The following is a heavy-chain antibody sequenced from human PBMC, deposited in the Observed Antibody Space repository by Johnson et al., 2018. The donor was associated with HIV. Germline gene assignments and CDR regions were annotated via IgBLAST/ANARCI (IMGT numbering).Heavy chain of an antibody. V-gene: IGHV3-30*03. CDR2: ISYDGSNK. CDR1: GFTFSSYG. J-gene: IGHJ3*02. D-gene: IGHD3-22*01. Sequence: QVQLVESGGGVVQPGRSLRLSCAVSGFTFSSYGMHWVRRAPGKGLEWVAVISYDGSNKYYADSVRGRFTISRDKSRNTLYLQMNSLRAEDTAVHYCAREGNYYDSSSHAFDIWGQGTMVTVSS. CDR3: AREGNYYDSSSHAFDI.